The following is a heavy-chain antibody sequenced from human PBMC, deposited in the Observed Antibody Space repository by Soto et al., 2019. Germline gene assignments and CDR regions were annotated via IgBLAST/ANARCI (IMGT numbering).Heavy chain of an antibody. CDR2: IIPIFGTA. Sequence: QVQLVQSGAEVKKPGSSVKVSCKASGGTFSSYAISWVRQAPGQGLEWMGGIIPIFGTANYAQKFQGRVTITADESTSTAYMELSSLRSEDTAVYYCARDYYSSSWENGYYYYDMDVWGQGTTVTVSS. CDR3: ARDYYSSSWENGYYYYDMDV. J-gene: IGHJ6*02. CDR1: GGTFSSYA. D-gene: IGHD6-13*01. V-gene: IGHV1-69*01.